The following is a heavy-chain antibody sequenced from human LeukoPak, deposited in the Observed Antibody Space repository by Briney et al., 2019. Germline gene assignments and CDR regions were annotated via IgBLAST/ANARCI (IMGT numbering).Heavy chain of an antibody. D-gene: IGHD3-22*01. J-gene: IGHJ4*02. CDR1: GGSISSYY. Sequence: SETLSLTCTVSGGSISSYYWSWIRQPPGKGLEWIGYIYYSGSTNYNPSLKSRVTISVDTSKNQFSLKLSSVTAADTAVYYCASSYYYDSSGYPKEYYFDYWGQGTLVTVSS. CDR2: IYYSGST. CDR3: ASSYYYDSSGYPKEYYFDY. V-gene: IGHV4-59*01.